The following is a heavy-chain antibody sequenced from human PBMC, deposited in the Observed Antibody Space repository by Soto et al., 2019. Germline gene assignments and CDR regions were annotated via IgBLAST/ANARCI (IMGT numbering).Heavy chain of an antibody. CDR1: GGSFSGYY. CDR3: ARTDIVVVLYYYYYYMDV. J-gene: IGHJ6*03. D-gene: IGHD2-2*01. Sequence: SETLSLTCAVYGGSFSGYYWSWIRQPPGKGLEWIGEINHSGSTNYNPSLKSRVTISVDTSKNQFSLKLSFVTAADTVVYYCARTDIVVVLYYYYYYMDVWGKGTTVTVSS. CDR2: INHSGST. V-gene: IGHV4-34*01.